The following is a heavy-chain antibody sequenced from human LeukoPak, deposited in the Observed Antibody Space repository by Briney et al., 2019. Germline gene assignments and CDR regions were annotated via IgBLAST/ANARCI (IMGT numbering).Heavy chain of an antibody. CDR2: IYYSGST. CDR1: GGSISSYY. CDR3: ARVGPYYYDSSGYNEFDY. D-gene: IGHD3-22*01. J-gene: IGHJ4*02. Sequence: SETLSLTCTVSGGSISSYYWSWIRQPPGKGLEWLGYIYYSGSTNYNPSLKSRVTISVDTSKNQFSLKLSSVTAADTAVYYCARVGPYYYDSSGYNEFDYWGQGTLVTVSS. V-gene: IGHV4-59*12.